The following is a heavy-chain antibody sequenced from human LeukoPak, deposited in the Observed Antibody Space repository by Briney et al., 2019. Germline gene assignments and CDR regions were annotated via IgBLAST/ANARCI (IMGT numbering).Heavy chain of an antibody. V-gene: IGHV4-39*07. Sequence: PSETLSLTCTVSGGSISSTSYYWGWIRQPPGKGLEWLGNIFYSGSTYYNPSLKSRVTISVDTSKNQFSLKLSSVTAADTAVYYCAREGPLVELRYNYYSMDVWGKGTTVTVSS. CDR3: AREGPLVELRYNYYSMDV. CDR2: IFYSGST. J-gene: IGHJ6*03. CDR1: GGSISSTSYY. D-gene: IGHD1-7*01.